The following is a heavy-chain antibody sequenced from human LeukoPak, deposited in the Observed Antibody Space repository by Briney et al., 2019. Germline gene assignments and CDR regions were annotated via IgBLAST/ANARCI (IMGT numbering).Heavy chain of an antibody. D-gene: IGHD1-26*01. J-gene: IGHJ4*02. CDR3: ARDRVGATDYFDY. CDR2: ISYDGSNK. CDR1: GFTFSSYA. V-gene: IGHV3-30-3*01. Sequence: GGSLRLSCAASGFTFSSYAMHWVRQAPGKGLEWVAAISYDGSNKYYADSVKGRFTIPRDNSKNTLYLQMNSLRAEDTAVYYCARDRVGATDYFDYWGQGTLVTVSS.